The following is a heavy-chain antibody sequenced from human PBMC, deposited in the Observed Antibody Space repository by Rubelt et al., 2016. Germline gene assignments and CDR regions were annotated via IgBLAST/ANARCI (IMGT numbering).Heavy chain of an antibody. Sequence: QVQLQESGPGLVKPSETLSLTCTVSGGSISSYYWSWIRQPPGKGLEWIGYIYYSGSTNYNPSLKSRVTISLDTSKITSSLRRSSVTAGDTAVDYCAGGIRIFGVASGYFDYWGQGTLVTVSS. J-gene: IGHJ4*02. CDR1: GGSISSYY. D-gene: IGHD3-3*01. CDR3: AGGIRIFGVASGYFDY. CDR2: IYYSGST. V-gene: IGHV4-59*01.